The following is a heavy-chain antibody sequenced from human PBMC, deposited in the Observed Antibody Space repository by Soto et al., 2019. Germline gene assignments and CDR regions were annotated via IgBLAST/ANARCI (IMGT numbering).Heavy chain of an antibody. D-gene: IGHD4-17*01. CDR2: ISTTSSFI. J-gene: IGHJ4*02. CDR1: GFTFSSYS. V-gene: IGHV3-21*02. CDR3: AREGSLYVDSVSNCFAY. Sequence: EVQLVESGGGLVKPGWSLRLSCAASGFTFSSYSMNWVRQAPGKGLEWVSSISTTSSFIYSADSVKGRFTISRDNSKNSLYLQMNSLRAEDTAVYYCAREGSLYVDSVSNCFAYWGQGTLVTVSS.